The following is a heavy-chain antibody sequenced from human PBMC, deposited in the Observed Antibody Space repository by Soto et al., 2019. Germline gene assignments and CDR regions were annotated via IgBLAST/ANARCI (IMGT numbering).Heavy chain of an antibody. Sequence: SETLSLTCTVSGCSINSYYWSWIRQPPGKGLEWIGYIYYSGSTNYNPSLKSRVTISVDTSKNQFSLKLSSVTAADTAVYYGARGLSGWDGMDYWGQGTLVTVS. CDR1: GCSINSYY. CDR2: IYYSGST. J-gene: IGHJ4*02. V-gene: IGHV4-59*01. CDR3: ARGLSGWDGMDY. D-gene: IGHD6-19*01.